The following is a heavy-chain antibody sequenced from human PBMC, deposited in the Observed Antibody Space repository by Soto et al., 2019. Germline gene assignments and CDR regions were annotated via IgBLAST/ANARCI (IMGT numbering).Heavy chain of an antibody. V-gene: IGHV1-69*01. Sequence: QVQLVQSGAEVKKPGSSVKVSCKASGGTFSSYAISWVRQAPGQGLEWMGGIIPIFGTANYAQKFQGRVTITADASTSTAYMELSRLRSEDTAVYYCARRSWVSRRRKNWYFDLWGRGTLVTVSS. CDR2: IIPIFGTA. CDR3: ARRSWVSRRRKNWYFDL. D-gene: IGHD1-26*01. CDR1: GGTFSSYA. J-gene: IGHJ2*01.